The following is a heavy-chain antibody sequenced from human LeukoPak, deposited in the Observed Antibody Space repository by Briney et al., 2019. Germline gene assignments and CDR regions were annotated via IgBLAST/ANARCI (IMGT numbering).Heavy chain of an antibody. CDR3: ARGPYSYDSSGAFDI. CDR1: GGSISNYF. V-gene: IGHV4-59*08. CDR2: IYYSETT. Sequence: PSETLSLTCSVSGGSISNYFWSWIRQPPGKGLECIGFIYYSETTNYNPSLKSRVTISVDTSKNQFSLKLSSVTAADTAVYFCARGPYSYDSSGAFDIWGQGTMVTVSS. J-gene: IGHJ3*02. D-gene: IGHD3-22*01.